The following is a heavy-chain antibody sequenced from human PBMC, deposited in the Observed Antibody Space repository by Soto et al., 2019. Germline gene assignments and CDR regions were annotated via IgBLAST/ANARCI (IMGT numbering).Heavy chain of an antibody. D-gene: IGHD5-12*01. V-gene: IGHV3-48*01. J-gene: IGHJ4*02. CDR1: GFTFSSYS. CDR2: ISSSSSTI. CDR3: ASLGYSGYEHFDY. Sequence: EVQLVESGGGLVQPGGSLRLSCAASGFTFSSYSMNWVRQAPGKGLEWVSYISSSSSTIYYADSVKGRFTISRDNAKNSLYLQMNSLRAEDTAVYYCASLGYSGYEHFDYWGQGTLVIVSS.